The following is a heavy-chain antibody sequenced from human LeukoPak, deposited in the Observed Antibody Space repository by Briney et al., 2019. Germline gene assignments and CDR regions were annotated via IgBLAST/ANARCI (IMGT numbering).Heavy chain of an antibody. V-gene: IGHV1-18*01. CDR3: ARENDSSGYVGAFDI. J-gene: IGHJ3*02. CDR2: ISAYNGNT. D-gene: IGHD3-22*01. Sequence: GASVKVSCKASGCTFTSYGISWVRQAPGQGLEWMEWISAYNGNTNYAQKLQGRVTMTTDTSTSTAYMELRSLRSDDTAVYYCARENDSSGYVGAFDIWGQGTMATVSS. CDR1: GCTFTSYG.